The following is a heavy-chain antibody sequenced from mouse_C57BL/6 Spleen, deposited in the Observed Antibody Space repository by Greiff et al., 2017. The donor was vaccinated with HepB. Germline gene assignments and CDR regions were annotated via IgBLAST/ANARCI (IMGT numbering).Heavy chain of an antibody. V-gene: IGHV6-6*01. J-gene: IGHJ3*01. CDR1: GFTFSDAW. CDR3: TTYDGYYAPFAY. CDR2: IRNKANNHAT. Sequence: DVKLVESGGGLVQPGGSMKLSCAASGFTFSDAWMDWVRQSPEKGLEWVAEIRNKANNHATYYAESVKGRFTISRDDSKSSVYLQMNSLRAEDTGIYYCTTYDGYYAPFAYWGQGTLVTVSA. D-gene: IGHD2-3*01.